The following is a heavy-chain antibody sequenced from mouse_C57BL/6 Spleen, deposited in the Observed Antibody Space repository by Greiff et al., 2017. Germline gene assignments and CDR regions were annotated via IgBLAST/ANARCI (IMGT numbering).Heavy chain of an antibody. D-gene: IGHD1-1*01. CDR2: IDPSDSYT. V-gene: IGHV1-69*01. Sequence: QVQLKQPGAELVMPGASVKLSCKASGYTFTSYWMHWVKQRPGQGLEWIGEIDPSDSYTNYNQKFKGKSTFTVDKSSSTAYMQLSSLTSEDSAVYYCARGDFGSSWFAYWGQGTLVTVSA. CDR3: ARGDFGSSWFAY. CDR1: GYTFTSYW. J-gene: IGHJ3*01.